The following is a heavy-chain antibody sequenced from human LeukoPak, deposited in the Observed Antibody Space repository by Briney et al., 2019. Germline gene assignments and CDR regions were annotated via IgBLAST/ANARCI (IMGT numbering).Heavy chain of an antibody. CDR2: ISSSSSYI. D-gene: IGHD6-19*01. Sequence: GGSLRLSCAASGFTFSSYSMNWVRQAPGKGLEWVSSISSSSSYISYADSLKGRFTISRDNAKNSLYLQMNSLRAEDTAVYYCARVSNSGWGSRFDPWGQGTLVTVSS. J-gene: IGHJ5*02. CDR1: GFTFSSYS. CDR3: ARVSNSGWGSRFDP. V-gene: IGHV3-21*01.